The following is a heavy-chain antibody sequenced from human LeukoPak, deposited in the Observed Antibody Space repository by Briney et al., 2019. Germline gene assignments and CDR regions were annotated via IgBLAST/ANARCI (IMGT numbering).Heavy chain of an antibody. CDR1: GGSMSSGGYY. J-gene: IGHJ4*02. CDR2: IYHSGST. D-gene: IGHD1-26*01. Sequence: SQTLFLTCTVSGGSMSSGGYYWSWIRQPPGKGLEWIGYIYHSGSTYYNPSLKSRVTISLDTSKNQFSLKLSSVTAADTAVYYCARTLELEPEYYFDYWGQGTLVTVSS. V-gene: IGHV4-30-2*01. CDR3: ARTLELEPEYYFDY.